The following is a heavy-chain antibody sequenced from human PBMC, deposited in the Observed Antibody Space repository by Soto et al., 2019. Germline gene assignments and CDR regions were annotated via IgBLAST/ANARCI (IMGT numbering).Heavy chain of an antibody. CDR1: GFTFSSYE. D-gene: IGHD6-13*01. Sequence: CGSLRLSCAASGFTFSSYEMNWVRQAPGKGLEWVSYISSSGSTIYYADSVKGRFTISRDNAKNSLYLQMNSLRAEDTAVYYCGIAAAGTGRDFDYWGQGTMVTVSA. J-gene: IGHJ4*02. CDR3: GIAAAGTGRDFDY. V-gene: IGHV3-48*03. CDR2: ISSSGSTI.